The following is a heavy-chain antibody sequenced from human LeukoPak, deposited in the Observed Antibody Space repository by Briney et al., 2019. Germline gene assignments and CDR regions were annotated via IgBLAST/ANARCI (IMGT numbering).Heavy chain of an antibody. CDR3: AAWRGSSWFDY. CDR2: IFGGGKT. Sequence: GGSLRLSCAVSGFPVSSNHMGWVRQAPGKGLEWVSVIFGGGKTSYAGSVQGRVTLSRDNSKNTLYLQMTRLRVEDTAVYYCAAWRGSSWFDYWGQGTLATVSS. J-gene: IGHJ4*02. CDR1: GFPVSSNH. V-gene: IGHV3-53*01. D-gene: IGHD6-13*01.